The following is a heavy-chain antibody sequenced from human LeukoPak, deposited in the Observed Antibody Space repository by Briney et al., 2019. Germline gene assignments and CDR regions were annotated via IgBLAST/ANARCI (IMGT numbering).Heavy chain of an antibody. CDR1: GFTFDDYA. J-gene: IGHJ4*02. CDR3: ARVYLERLTAGYFDH. V-gene: IGHV3-9*01. CDR2: ISWNSGSI. Sequence: PGGSLRLSCAASGFTFDDYAMHWVRQAPGKGLEWVSGISWNSGSIGYADSVKGRFTISRDNSKSTLYLQMNSLRDDDSAAYFCARVYLERLTAGYFDHWGQGTQVTVSS. D-gene: IGHD2-8*01.